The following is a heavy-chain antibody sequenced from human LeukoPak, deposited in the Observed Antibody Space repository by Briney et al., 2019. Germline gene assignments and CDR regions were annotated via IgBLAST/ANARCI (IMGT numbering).Heavy chain of an antibody. Sequence: GGSLRLSCAASGFISSGSDMHWVRQASGKGLEWVGRIGIKANNYATAYAAALKGRFTTSRDDSKNTAYLQMTSLTTEDTAVYYCTAYWNGHQWGQGTLVTVSS. CDR1: GFISSGSD. D-gene: IGHD2/OR15-2a*01. CDR2: IGIKANNYAT. CDR3: TAYWNGHQ. V-gene: IGHV3-73*01. J-gene: IGHJ4*02.